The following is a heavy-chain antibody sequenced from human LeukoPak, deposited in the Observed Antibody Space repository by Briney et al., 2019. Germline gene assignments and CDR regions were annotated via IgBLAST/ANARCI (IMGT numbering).Heavy chain of an antibody. D-gene: IGHD3-10*01. CDR2: INSDGSST. CDR3: AKGTTTRVRGVIDY. V-gene: IGHV3-74*01. CDR1: GFTFSSYW. J-gene: IGHJ4*02. Sequence: PGGSLRLSCAASGFTFSSYWMHWVRQAPGKGLVWVSRINSDGSSTSYADSVKGRFTISRDNAKNTLYLQMNILRPDDTAAYYCAKGTTTRVRGVIDYWGQGTLVTVSS.